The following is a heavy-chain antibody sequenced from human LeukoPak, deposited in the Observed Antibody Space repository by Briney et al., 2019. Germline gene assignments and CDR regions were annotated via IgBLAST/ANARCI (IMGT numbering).Heavy chain of an antibody. D-gene: IGHD3-3*01. CDR3: ARGDTYYDFWSGYPKYYFDY. CDR2: INHSGST. V-gene: IGHV4-34*01. CDR1: GGSFSGYY. Sequence: SETLSLTCAVYGGSFSGYYWSWIRQPPGRGLEWIGEINHSGSTNYNPSLKSRVTISVDTAKNQFSLKLSSVTAADTAVYYCARGDTYYDFWSGYPKYYFDYWGQGTLVTVSS. J-gene: IGHJ4*02.